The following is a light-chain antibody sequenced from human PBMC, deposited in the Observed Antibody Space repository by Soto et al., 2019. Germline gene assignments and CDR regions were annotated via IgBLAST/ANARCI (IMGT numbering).Light chain of an antibody. J-gene: IGKJ1*01. CDR1: QRLSSN. CDR2: GAS. CDR3: QQYINWPRT. V-gene: IGKV3-15*01. Sequence: EIVLTQSPATLSLYPGERATLSCRASQRLSSNLAWYQQRPGQAPRLLIYGASIRATDIPARFIGSGSGTEFTLTISSLQSEDFAVYYCQQYINWPRTFGQGTKVDI.